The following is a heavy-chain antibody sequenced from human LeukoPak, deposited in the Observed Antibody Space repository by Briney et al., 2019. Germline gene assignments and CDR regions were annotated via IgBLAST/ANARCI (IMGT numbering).Heavy chain of an antibody. CDR1: GGSISSSSYY. J-gene: IGHJ4*02. D-gene: IGHD6-13*01. V-gene: IGHV4-39*01. CDR2: IYYSGST. CDR3: ASQVHIAAAGTNSFDY. Sequence: SETLSLTCTVSGGSISSSSYYWGWIRQPPGKGLEWIGSIYYSGSTYYNPSLKSRVTISVDTSKNQFSLKLSSVTAADTAVYYCASQVHIAAAGTNSFDYWGQGTLVTVSS.